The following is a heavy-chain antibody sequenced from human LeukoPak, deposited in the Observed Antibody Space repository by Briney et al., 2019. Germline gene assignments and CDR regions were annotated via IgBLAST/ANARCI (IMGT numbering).Heavy chain of an antibody. CDR1: GFTFSSYS. CDR2: ISGSGGST. CDR3: AKGPEGWFDP. Sequence: GGSLRLSCAASGFTFSSYSMNWVRQAPGKGLEWVSAISGSGGSTYYADSVKGRFTISRDNSKNTLYLQMNSLRAEDTAVYYCAKGPEGWFDPWGQGTLVTVSS. J-gene: IGHJ5*02. V-gene: IGHV3-23*01.